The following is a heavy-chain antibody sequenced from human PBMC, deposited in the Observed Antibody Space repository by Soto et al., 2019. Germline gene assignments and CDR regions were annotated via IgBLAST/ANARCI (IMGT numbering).Heavy chain of an antibody. D-gene: IGHD3-10*01. J-gene: IGHJ4*02. V-gene: IGHV1-69*02. CDR2: FNPILSMS. CDR3: ATSFGSGYRAFDY. Sequence: QDQLVQSEAEVKKPGSSVKVSCKASGDTFNFYTINWVRQAPGLGLEWMGRFNPILSMSNSALRFQGRVTLTADKSTSTAYMVLSSLRSDDTAVYYCATSFGSGYRAFDYWGQGVLVTVSS. CDR1: GDTFNFYT.